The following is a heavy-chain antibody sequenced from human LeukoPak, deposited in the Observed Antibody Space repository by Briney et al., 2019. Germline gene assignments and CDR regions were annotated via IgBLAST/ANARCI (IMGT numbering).Heavy chain of an antibody. D-gene: IGHD1-26*01. CDR1: GFIFSSHS. V-gene: IGHV3-48*04. CDR2: ISSSGSTI. Sequence: PGGSLRLSCAASGFIFSSHSMNWVRQAPGKGLEWVSYISSSGSTIYYADSVKGRFTISRDNAKNSLYLQMNSLRAEDTAVYYCARDPSNVGGSYLGHHPWGQGTLVTVSS. CDR3: ARDPSNVGGSYLGHHP. J-gene: IGHJ5*02.